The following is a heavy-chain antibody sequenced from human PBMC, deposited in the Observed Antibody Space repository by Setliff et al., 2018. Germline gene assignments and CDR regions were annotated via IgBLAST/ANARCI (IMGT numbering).Heavy chain of an antibody. J-gene: IGHJ4*02. D-gene: IGHD1-1*01. CDR2: ISSRSTYI. CDR1: GFNFSSYA. V-gene: IGHV3-21*01. CDR3: ATDWSGPDNTFGY. Sequence: PGGSLRLSCAASGFNFSSYAFNWVRQAPGKGLEWVSSISSRSTYIYYADSLKGRFTISRDNAKNSLYLQMNSLRAEDTAVYYCATDWSGPDNTFGYWGQGTLVTVSS.